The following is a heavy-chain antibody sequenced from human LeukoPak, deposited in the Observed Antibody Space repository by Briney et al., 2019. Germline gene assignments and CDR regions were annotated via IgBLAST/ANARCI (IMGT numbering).Heavy chain of an antibody. CDR1: GYIFNRHA. J-gene: IGHJ4*02. V-gene: IGHV7-4-1*02. CDR3: ARDPPGTEVREVYPTGY. CDR2: INTNTGNP. Sequence: ASVKVSCKASGYIFNRHAVNWVRQAPGQGLEWMGWINTNTGNPTYAQGFTGRFVFSLDTSVSTAYLQITNLRPDDTAIYYCARDPPGTEVREVYPTGYWGQGTLVTVSS. D-gene: IGHD3-10*01.